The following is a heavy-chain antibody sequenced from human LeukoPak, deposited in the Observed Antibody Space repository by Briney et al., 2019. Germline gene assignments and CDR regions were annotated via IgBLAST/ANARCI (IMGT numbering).Heavy chain of an antibody. CDR2: IYNGGTT. CDR3: ANEYSKGDI. CDR1: GFTVSDNH. Sequence: GGSLRLSCAVSGFTVSDNHVTWVRQAPGKGLECVSVIYNGGTTYYADSVKGRFTISRDNSKNTLYLQMNRLRAEDAAVYYCANEYSKGDIWGQGTMVTVFS. J-gene: IGHJ3*02. D-gene: IGHD6-6*01. V-gene: IGHV3-53*01.